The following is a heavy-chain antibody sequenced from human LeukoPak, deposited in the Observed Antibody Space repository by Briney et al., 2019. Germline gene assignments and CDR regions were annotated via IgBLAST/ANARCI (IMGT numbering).Heavy chain of an antibody. CDR2: IYYSGST. V-gene: IGHV4-31*03. Sequence: SETPSLTCTVSGVSISSGGYYWSWIRQHPGKGLEWIGYIYYSGSTYYNPPLKSRVTISVDTSKNQFSLKLSSVTAADTAVYYCARLSSSWYDPYFDYWGQGTLVTVSS. CDR1: GVSISSGGYY. J-gene: IGHJ4*02. D-gene: IGHD6-13*01. CDR3: ARLSSSWYDPYFDY.